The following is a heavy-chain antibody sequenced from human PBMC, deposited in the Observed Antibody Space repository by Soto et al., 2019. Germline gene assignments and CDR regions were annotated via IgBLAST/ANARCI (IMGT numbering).Heavy chain of an antibody. CDR3: ARGNPPYYYGSGSYRLDY. D-gene: IGHD3-10*01. CDR1: GGSFSGYY. Sequence: SETLSLTCAVYGGSFSGYYWSWIRQPPGKGLEWIGEINHSGSTNYNPSLKSRVTISVDTSKNQFSLKLSSVTAADTAVYYCARGNPPYYYGSGSYRLDYWGQGTLVTVSS. CDR2: INHSGST. J-gene: IGHJ4*02. V-gene: IGHV4-34*01.